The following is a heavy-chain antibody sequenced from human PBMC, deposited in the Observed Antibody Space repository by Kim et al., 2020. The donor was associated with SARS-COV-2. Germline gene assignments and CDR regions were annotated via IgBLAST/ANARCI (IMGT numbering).Heavy chain of an antibody. V-gene: IGHV4-34*01. Sequence: LKSRVTISVDTSKNQCSLKLSSVTAADTAVYYCARGYDSSGYYYVFNDYWAQGTLVTVSS. J-gene: IGHJ4*02. CDR3: ARGYDSSGYYYVFNDY. D-gene: IGHD3-22*01.